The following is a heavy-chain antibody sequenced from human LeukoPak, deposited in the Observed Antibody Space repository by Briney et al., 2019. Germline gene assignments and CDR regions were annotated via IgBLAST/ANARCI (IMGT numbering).Heavy chain of an antibody. CDR2: IFGGGNT. CDR3: ASKDPYDSRGYLLDY. J-gene: IGHJ4*02. D-gene: IGHD3-22*01. Sequence: GGSLRLSCLASGITFSSSSMSWVRQAPGKGLEWVSVIFGGGNTDYADYVKGRFTISRDNSKNTLYLQMNSLRAEDTAVYYCASKDPYDSRGYLLDYWGQGTLVTVSS. CDR1: GITFSSSS. V-gene: IGHV3-66*01.